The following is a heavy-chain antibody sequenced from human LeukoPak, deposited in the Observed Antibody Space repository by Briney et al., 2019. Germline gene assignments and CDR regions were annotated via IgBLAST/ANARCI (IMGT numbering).Heavy chain of an antibody. CDR2: ISSSSSYI. Sequence: GGSLRLSCAASGFTFSSYSMTWVRQAPGKGLEWVSSISSSSSYIYYADSVKGRFTISRDNAKNSLYLQMNSLRAEDTAVYYCARDDRTTVVIDYWGQGTLVTVSS. CDR3: ARDDRTTVVIDY. V-gene: IGHV3-21*01. D-gene: IGHD4-23*01. J-gene: IGHJ4*02. CDR1: GFTFSSYS.